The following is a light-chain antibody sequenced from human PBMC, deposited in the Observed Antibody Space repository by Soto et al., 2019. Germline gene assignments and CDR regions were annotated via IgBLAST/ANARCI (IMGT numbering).Light chain of an antibody. CDR2: DAS. CDR1: QSFSSSF. Sequence: EIVLTQSPATLSLSPGERATLSCGASQSFSSSFLAWYQQKPGLAPRLLIYDASTRATGIPDRFSGSGSGVDFTLTISKLEPEDFAVYYCQHYGSSPPFTFGQWTKLEIK. CDR3: QHYGSSPPFT. V-gene: IGKV3D-20*01. J-gene: IGKJ2*01.